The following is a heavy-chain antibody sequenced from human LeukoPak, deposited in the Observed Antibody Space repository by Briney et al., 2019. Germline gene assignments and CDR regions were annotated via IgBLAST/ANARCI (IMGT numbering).Heavy chain of an antibody. J-gene: IGHJ6*04. CDR3: ARGDIVVVPAATSFYYYYGMDV. CDR1: GGTFSSYA. D-gene: IGHD2-2*01. V-gene: IGHV1-69*13. Sequence: SVKVSCKASGGTFSSYAISCVRQAPGQGLEWMGGNIPIFGTPNYAQTFKGGVTITADESTSTDYMELSSLRSEDTAVYYCARGDIVVVPAATSFYYYYGMDVRGKGTTVTVSS. CDR2: NIPIFGTP.